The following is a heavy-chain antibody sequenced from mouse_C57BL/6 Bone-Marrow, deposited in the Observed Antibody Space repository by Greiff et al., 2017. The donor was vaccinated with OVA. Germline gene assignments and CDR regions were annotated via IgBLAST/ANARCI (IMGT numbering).Heavy chain of an antibody. CDR1: GYTFTSYW. J-gene: IGHJ2*01. V-gene: IGHV1-69*01. CDR2: IDPSDSYT. CDR3: ARYYYGSSYWDD. D-gene: IGHD1-1*01. Sequence: QVQLQQPGAELVMPGASVKLSCKASGYTFTSYWMHWVKQRPGQGLEWIGEIDPSDSYTNYNQKFKGKSTLTVDKSSSTAYMQLSSLTSEDSAVYYCARYYYGSSYWDDWGKGTTLTVSS.